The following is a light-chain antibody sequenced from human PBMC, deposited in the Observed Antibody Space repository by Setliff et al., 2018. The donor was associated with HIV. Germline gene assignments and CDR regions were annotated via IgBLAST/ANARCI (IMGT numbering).Light chain of an antibody. Sequence: QSVLTQPASVFGSPGQSITISCAGSSSDIGAYRSVSWYQQFPGKAPKLLISHVSVRPSGVSDRFSGSKVGNTASLSISGLRTEDEADYYCCSYTSSRNLVVFGGGTK. CDR2: HVS. J-gene: IGLJ2*01. CDR1: SSDIGAYRS. V-gene: IGLV2-14*03. CDR3: CSYTSSRNLVV.